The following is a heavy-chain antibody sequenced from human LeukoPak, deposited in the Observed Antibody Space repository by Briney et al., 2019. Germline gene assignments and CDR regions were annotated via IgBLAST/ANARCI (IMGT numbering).Heavy chain of an antibody. V-gene: IGHV3-72*01. CDR3: ATSSWYRLAY. CDR1: GFTFSDSF. Sequence: GGSLRLSCAASGFTFSDSFMSWVRHAPGKGLEWVGRSRNKADSYTAEYAASVKGGFTISRDESKNSLYLQISSLETEDAAVYYCATSSWYRLAYWGQGSLVTVSS. J-gene: IGHJ4*02. CDR2: SRNKADSYTA. D-gene: IGHD6-13*01.